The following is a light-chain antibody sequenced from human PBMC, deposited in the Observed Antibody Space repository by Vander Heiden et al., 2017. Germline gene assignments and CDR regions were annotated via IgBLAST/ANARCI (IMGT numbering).Light chain of an antibody. J-gene: IGKJ4*01. CDR1: QSVSSSY. V-gene: IGKV3D-20*01. Sequence: EIVLTQSPSTLSFSPGERATLSCRASQSVSSSYLAWYQQKPGLAPRLLIYDASSRATGIPDRFSGSGSGTDFTLTISRLEPEDFAVYYCQQYGSSPFGGGTKVEIK. CDR3: QQYGSSP. CDR2: DAS.